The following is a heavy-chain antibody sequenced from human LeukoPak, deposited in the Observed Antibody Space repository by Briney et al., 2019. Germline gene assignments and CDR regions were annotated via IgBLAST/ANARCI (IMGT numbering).Heavy chain of an antibody. D-gene: IGHD3-9*01. CDR1: GFTFSSYA. CDR3: ARTGGKFDWLLYYFDY. V-gene: IGHV3-30*04. Sequence: GGSLRLSCATSGFTFSSYAMHWDRHAPGTGLEWVAVISYDGSNKYYADSVKGRFTISRDNSKNTLYLQMNSLRAEDTAVYYCARTGGKFDWLLYYFDYWGQGTLVTVSS. CDR2: ISYDGSNK. J-gene: IGHJ4*02.